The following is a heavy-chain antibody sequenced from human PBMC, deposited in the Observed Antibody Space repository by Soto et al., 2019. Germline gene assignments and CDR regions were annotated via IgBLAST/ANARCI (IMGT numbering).Heavy chain of an antibody. Sequence: QVQLQESGPGLVKPSETLSLTCTVSGGSISSYYWSWIRQPPGQGLEWIGYIYYTGSTNYNPSLNTRVTISVGTSKSRFSLRLSAVTAADTAVYYCARLDPDSGGYYSNFAYWGQGTLVIVSA. V-gene: IGHV4-59*01. J-gene: IGHJ4*02. CDR3: ARLDPDSGGYYSNFAY. CDR2: IYYTGST. D-gene: IGHD3-22*01. CDR1: GGSISSYY.